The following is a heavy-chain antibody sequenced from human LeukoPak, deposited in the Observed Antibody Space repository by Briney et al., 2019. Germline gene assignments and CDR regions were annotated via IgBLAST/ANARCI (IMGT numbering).Heavy chain of an antibody. CDR2: FDPEDGET. V-gene: IGHV1-24*01. CDR1: GYTLTELS. D-gene: IGHD6-6*01. J-gene: IGHJ4*02. CDR3: ARDLSIAARRNTFDY. Sequence: ASVKVSCKVSGYTLTELSMHWVRQAPGKGLEWMGGFDPEDGETIYAQKFQGRVTMTEDTSTDTAYMELSSLRPEDTAVYYCARDLSIAARRNTFDYWGQGTLVTVSS.